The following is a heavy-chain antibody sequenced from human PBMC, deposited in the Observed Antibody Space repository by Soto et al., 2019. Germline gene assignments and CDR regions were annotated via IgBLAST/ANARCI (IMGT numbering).Heavy chain of an antibody. J-gene: IGHJ6*02. V-gene: IGHV1-69*13. CDR1: GGTFSSYS. CDR3: ARGGCSGGSCYHYYYYYGMDV. CDR2: IIPIFGTA. D-gene: IGHD2-15*01. Sequence: SVKVSCKASGGTFSSYSISWVRQAPGQGLEWMGGIIPIFGTANYAQKFQGRVTITADESTSTAYMELSSLRSEDTAVYYCARGGCSGGSCYHYYYYYGMDVWGQGTTVTVSS.